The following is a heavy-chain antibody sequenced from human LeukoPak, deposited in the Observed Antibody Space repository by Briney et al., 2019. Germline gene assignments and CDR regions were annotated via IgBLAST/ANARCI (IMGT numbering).Heavy chain of an antibody. CDR1: GGSISSGGYY. CDR2: IYYSGST. V-gene: IGHV4-31*03. D-gene: IGHD6-19*01. J-gene: IGHJ4*02. CDR3: ARRPPGYSSGWYYFDY. Sequence: SETLSLTCTVSGGSISSGGYYWSWIRQHPGKGLEWIGYIYYSGSTYYNPSLKSRVTISVDTSKNQFSLKLSSVTAADTAVYYCARRPPGYSSGWYYFDYWGQGTLVTVSS.